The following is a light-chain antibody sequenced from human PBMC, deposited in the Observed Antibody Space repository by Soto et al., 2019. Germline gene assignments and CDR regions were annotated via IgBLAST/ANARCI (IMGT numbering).Light chain of an antibody. V-gene: IGKV3-20*01. CDR2: GAS. CDR3: QQYGSSPPYT. CDR1: HSVSSSY. J-gene: IGKJ2*01. Sequence: EIVLTQSPGTLSLSPGERATLSCRASHSVSSSYLAWYQQKPGQAPRLLIYGASSRATGIPDRFSGSGSGTDFTLTISRLDPEDFPVYYCQQYGSSPPYTFGQGTTLEIK.